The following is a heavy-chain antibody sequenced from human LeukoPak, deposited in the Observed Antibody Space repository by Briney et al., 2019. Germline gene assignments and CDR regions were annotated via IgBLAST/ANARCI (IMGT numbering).Heavy chain of an antibody. D-gene: IGHD6-19*01. CDR1: GFTFSSYA. V-gene: IGHV3-30-3*01. CDR2: ISYDKSNK. J-gene: IGHJ3*02. CDR3: ARSGVQWQWLLTYDAFDI. Sequence: GGSLRLSCAASGFTFSSYAMHWVRQAPGKGLERVALISYDKSNKYYADSVKGRFTISRDNSKNTLFVQMNSLRTEDTAVYYCARSGVQWQWLLTYDAFDIWGQGTMVTVSS.